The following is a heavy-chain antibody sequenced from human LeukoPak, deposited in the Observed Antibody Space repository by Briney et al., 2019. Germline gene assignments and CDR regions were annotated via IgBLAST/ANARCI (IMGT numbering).Heavy chain of an antibody. V-gene: IGHV4-39*01. CDR1: GGSISSRSYY. CDR2: IYYSGST. D-gene: IGHD3-16*01. Sequence: SETLSLTCTVSGGSISSRSYYWGWIRQPPGKGLEWIGSIYYSGSTYYNPSLKSRVTISVDTSKNQFSLKLSSVTAADTAVYYCAAGPWGIDYWGQGTLVTVSS. CDR3: AAGPWGIDY. J-gene: IGHJ4*02.